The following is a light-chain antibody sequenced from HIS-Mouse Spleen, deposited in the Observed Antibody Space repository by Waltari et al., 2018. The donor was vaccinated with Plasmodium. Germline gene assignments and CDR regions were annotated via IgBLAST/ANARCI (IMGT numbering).Light chain of an antibody. CDR3: QQYNNWSFT. Sequence: EIVMTQSPATLHVSPGDRATRSCRASQSVSSNLAWYQQKPGQAPRLLIYGASTRATGIPARFSGSGSGTEFTLTISSLQSEDFAVYYCQQYNNWSFTFGPGTKVDIK. V-gene: IGKV3-15*01. CDR2: GAS. CDR1: QSVSSN. J-gene: IGKJ3*01.